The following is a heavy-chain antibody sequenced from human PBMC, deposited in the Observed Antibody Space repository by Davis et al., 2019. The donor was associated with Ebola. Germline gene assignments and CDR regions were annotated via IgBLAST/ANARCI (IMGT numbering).Heavy chain of an antibody. J-gene: IGHJ4*02. CDR3: ARDIPFSSYDY. CDR1: GFTFSDYT. D-gene: IGHD5-12*01. Sequence: PGGSLRLSCAASGFTFSDYTMNWVRQAPGKGLEWVSSIGRDGVNMFYADSLRGRFTISRDNARNSLYLQMDSLRDDDTAVYYCARDIPFSSYDYWGQGTLVTVSS. V-gene: IGHV3-21*01. CDR2: IGRDGVNM.